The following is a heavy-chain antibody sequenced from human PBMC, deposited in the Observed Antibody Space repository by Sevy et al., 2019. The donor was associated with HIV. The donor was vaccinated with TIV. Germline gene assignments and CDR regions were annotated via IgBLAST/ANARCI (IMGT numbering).Heavy chain of an antibody. CDR2: ITRNSYETYGGTT. CDR3: TRGLATADTPEYYFDY. CDR1: GFTFDDYA. Sequence: GGSLRLSCTTSGFTFDDYAMSWFRQAPGKGLEWVAFITRNSYETYGGTTEYGASVKGRFIIARDTCKSIAYLQRNSLKTEDTAVYYCTRGLATADTPEYYFDYWGQGTLVTVSS. V-gene: IGHV3-49*03. J-gene: IGHJ4*02. D-gene: IGHD5-12*01.